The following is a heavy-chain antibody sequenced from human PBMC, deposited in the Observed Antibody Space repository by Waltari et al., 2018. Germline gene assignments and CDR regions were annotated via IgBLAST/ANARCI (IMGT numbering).Heavy chain of an antibody. D-gene: IGHD1-26*01. CDR2: ISSTSSYI. CDR1: ASGLRSIS. CDR3: ARDPGSGRYFDY. V-gene: IGHV3-21*02. Sequence: EVQLVVSGGGLVKPGGPLGRAWAAPASGLRSISLGWVRQAPVKGLQWVSTISSTSSYIYDTDSLRGRFAISRDNARDSLYLQMNSLRAEDTAVYYCARDPGSGRYFDYWGQGTLVTVSS. J-gene: IGHJ4*02.